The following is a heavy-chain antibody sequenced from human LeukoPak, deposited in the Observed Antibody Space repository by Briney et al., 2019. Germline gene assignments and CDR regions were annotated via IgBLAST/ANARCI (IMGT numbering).Heavy chain of an antibody. Sequence: ASVKLSCKASGYTFTDYYIHCVREAPGQGLEWMGWISPNSGGTKYAQKFQGRVTMTRDTSISTAYMELGRLRSDDTAVYYCARDYGDYGSHWDAFDIWGQGTLVTVSS. CDR3: ARDYGDYGSHWDAFDI. CDR1: GYTFTDYY. CDR2: ISPNSGGT. D-gene: IGHD4-17*01. V-gene: IGHV1-2*02. J-gene: IGHJ3*02.